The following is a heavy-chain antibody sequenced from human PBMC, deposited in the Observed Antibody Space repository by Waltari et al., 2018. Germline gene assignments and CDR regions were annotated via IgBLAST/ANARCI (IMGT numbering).Heavy chain of an antibody. V-gene: IGHV3-23*01. D-gene: IGHD7-27*01. CDR1: GFIFSTYV. CDR3: ARGSGVDY. CDR2: ISDAGGII. Sequence: EVQLLVSGGGLVQPGGSLRLSCTASGFIFSTYVMNWVRQAPGKGLEWVSSISDAGGIINYADSVKGRFTISRDNSKNTLYLQMNSLRAEDTAVYYCARGSGVDYWGQGTLVTISS. J-gene: IGHJ4*02.